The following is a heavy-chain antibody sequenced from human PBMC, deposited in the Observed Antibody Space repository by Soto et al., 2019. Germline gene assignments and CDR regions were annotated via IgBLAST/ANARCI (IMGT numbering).Heavy chain of an antibody. CDR1: GFTFNNYG. CDR2: ISRDGSSK. D-gene: IGHD6-13*01. J-gene: IGHJ4*02. V-gene: IGHV3-30*03. CDR3: AYSSTPFDY. Sequence: GGSLRLSCAASGFTFNNYGMHWVRQAPGKGLEWVAVISRDGSSKYYADSVTGRLTISRDNSKNTLYLQMNSLRAEDTAVYYCAYSSTPFDYWGQGTLVTVSS.